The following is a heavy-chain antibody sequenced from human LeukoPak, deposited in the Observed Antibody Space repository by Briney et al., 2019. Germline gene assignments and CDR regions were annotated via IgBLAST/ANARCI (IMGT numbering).Heavy chain of an antibody. J-gene: IGHJ4*02. CDR1: GYTLTELS. Sequence: ASVKVSCKVSGYTLTELSMHWVRQAPGKGLEWMGGFDPEDGETIYAQKFQGRVTMTEDTSTDTAYMELSSLRSEDTAVYYCATADSATWEEYYFDYWGQGTLVTVSS. V-gene: IGHV1-24*01. CDR3: ATADSATWEEYYFDY. D-gene: IGHD5-18*01. CDR2: FDPEDGET.